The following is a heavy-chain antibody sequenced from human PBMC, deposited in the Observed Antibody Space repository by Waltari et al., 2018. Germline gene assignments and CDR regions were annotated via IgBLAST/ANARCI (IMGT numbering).Heavy chain of an antibody. CDR3: ARHVRNYYDSSGYYYDY. CDR2: IYPRGST. Sequence: QVQLQESGPGLVKPSETLSLTCAVSGYSISSGYYWGWIRQPPGKGLEWIGSIYPRGSTYYNPSLKGRVTISVDTAKNQFSLKLGSVTAADTAVYYCARHVRNYYDSSGYYYDYWGQGTLVTVSS. J-gene: IGHJ4*02. CDR1: GYSISSGYY. D-gene: IGHD3-22*01. V-gene: IGHV4-38-2*01.